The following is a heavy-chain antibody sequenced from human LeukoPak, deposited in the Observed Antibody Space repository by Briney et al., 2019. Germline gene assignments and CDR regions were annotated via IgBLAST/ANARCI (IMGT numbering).Heavy chain of an antibody. J-gene: IGHJ4*02. CDR3: ARVSYCSGGSCYSYFDY. D-gene: IGHD2-15*01. CDR2: INSDGSST. Sequence: PGGSLRLSCEAPGFTFSSYWMYWVRQAPGKGLVWVSRINSDGSSTSYADSVKGRFTISRDNAKNTLYLQMNSLRVEDTAVYYCARVSYCSGGSCYSYFDYWGQGTLVTVSS. CDR1: GFTFSSYW. V-gene: IGHV3-74*01.